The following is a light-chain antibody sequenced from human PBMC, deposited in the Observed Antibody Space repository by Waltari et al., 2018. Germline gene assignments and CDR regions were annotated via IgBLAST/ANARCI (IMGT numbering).Light chain of an antibody. CDR2: AAY. Sequence: IQMTQSPSSLSASAGIKLTITCRASQIIGTCLNWYQVKPGRAPRVLMYAAYNLQSGVPSRFSGSGSGTDFTLTISSLQVEDFATYYCQQSYATPLTFGGGTKVEV. J-gene: IGKJ4*01. V-gene: IGKV1-39*01. CDR3: QQSYATPLT. CDR1: QIIGTC.